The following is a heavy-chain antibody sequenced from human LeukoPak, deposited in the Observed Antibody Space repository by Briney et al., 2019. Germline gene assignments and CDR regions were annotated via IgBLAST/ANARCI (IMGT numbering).Heavy chain of an antibody. D-gene: IGHD1-26*01. J-gene: IGHJ6*03. V-gene: IGHV4-61*02. CDR2: IYTSGST. CDR1: GGSISSSNYY. Sequence: PSETLSLTCTVSGGSISSSNYYWSWIRQPAGKGLEWIGRIYTSGSTNYNPSLKSRVTISVDTSKNQFSLKLSSVTAADTAVYYCARGWELYPYMDVWGKGTAVTVSS. CDR3: ARGWELYPYMDV.